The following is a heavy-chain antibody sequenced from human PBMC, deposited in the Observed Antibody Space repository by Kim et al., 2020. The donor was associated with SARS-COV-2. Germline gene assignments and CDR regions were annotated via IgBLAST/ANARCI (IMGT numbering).Heavy chain of an antibody. Sequence: GGSLRLSCAASGFTFSSYGMHWVRQAPGKGLEWVAVIWYDGSNKYYADSVKGRFTISRDNSKNTLYLQMNSLRAEDTAVYYCARDRLYSYGAYYYYYGMDVWGQGTTVTVSS. V-gene: IGHV3-33*01. J-gene: IGHJ6*02. CDR2: IWYDGSNK. CDR1: GFTFSSYG. CDR3: ARDRLYSYGAYYYYYGMDV. D-gene: IGHD5-18*01.